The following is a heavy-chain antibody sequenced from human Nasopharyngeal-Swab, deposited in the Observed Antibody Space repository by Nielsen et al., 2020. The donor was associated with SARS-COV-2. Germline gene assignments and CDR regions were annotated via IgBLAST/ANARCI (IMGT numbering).Heavy chain of an antibody. CDR3: ARDAYEPVVVTAIMYYYYMDV. D-gene: IGHD2-21*02. J-gene: IGHJ6*03. Sequence: VRQAPGKGLEWVSYISSSGSTIYYADSVKGRFTISRDNAKNSLYLQMNSLRAEDTAVYYCARDAYEPVVVTAIMYYYYMDVWGKGTTVTVSS. V-gene: IGHV3-48*03. CDR2: ISSSGSTI.